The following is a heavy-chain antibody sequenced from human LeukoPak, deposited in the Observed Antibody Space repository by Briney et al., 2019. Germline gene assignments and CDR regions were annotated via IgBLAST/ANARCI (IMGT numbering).Heavy chain of an antibody. J-gene: IGHJ3*01. V-gene: IGHV3-48*01. D-gene: IGHD6-13*01. CDR3: ARGDSSTWYLKGAFDV. CDR1: GFTFSSYS. CDR2: ISSHSSTI. Sequence: GGSLRLSCAASGFTFSSYSMNWVRQAPGKGLEWVSYISSHSSTIYYADSVKGRFTISRDNAKNSLYLQMSSLRAEDTAVYYCARGDSSTWYLKGAFDVWGQGTMVTVSS.